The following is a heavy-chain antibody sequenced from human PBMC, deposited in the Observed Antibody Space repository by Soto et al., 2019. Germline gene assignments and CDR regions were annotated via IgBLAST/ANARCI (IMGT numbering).Heavy chain of an antibody. CDR2: ISWNSGSI. CDR1: GFTFDDYA. D-gene: IGHD5-18*01. Sequence: PGGSLRLSCTASGFTFDDYAMHWVRQAPGKGLEWVSSISWNSGSIGYADSVKGRFTISRDNAKNSLYLQMNSLTAEDAAFYYCAKDTDPAMGTSGIDSWGQGTLVTVSS. J-gene: IGHJ4*02. CDR3: AKDTDPAMGTSGIDS. V-gene: IGHV3-9*01.